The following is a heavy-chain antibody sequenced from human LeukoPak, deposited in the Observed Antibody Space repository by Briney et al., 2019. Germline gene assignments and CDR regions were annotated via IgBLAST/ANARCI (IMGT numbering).Heavy chain of an antibody. CDR3: ARVDSSGWLIRGFDP. Sequence: SENLSLTCTVSGCSISSYYWSWIRQPPGKGLEWFGFIFYSGTTNYNPSLKSRVTISVDTSKNQFSLKLSSVTAADTAVYYCARVDSSGWLIRGFDPWGQGTLVTVSS. CDR1: GCSISSYY. D-gene: IGHD6-19*01. J-gene: IGHJ5*02. CDR2: IFYSGTT. V-gene: IGHV4-59*12.